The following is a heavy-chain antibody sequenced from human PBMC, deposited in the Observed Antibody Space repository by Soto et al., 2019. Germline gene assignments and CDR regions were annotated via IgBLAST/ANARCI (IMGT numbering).Heavy chain of an antibody. D-gene: IGHD3-3*01. CDR3: ARDVSEWLPPALGVDV. Sequence: GGSLRLSCAASGFTFSSYGMHWVRQAPGKGLEWVAVIWYDGSNKYYADSVKGRFTISRDNSKNTLYLQMNSLRAEDTAVYYCARDVSEWLPPALGVDVWGQGTTVTVSS. J-gene: IGHJ6*02. CDR2: IWYDGSNK. CDR1: GFTFSSYG. V-gene: IGHV3-33*01.